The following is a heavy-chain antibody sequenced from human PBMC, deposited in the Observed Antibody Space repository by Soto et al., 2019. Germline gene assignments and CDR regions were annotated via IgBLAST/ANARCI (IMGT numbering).Heavy chain of an antibody. J-gene: IGHJ4*02. V-gene: IGHV1-18*01. CDR3: AIDVDDFWSGYYMDY. Sequence: ASVKVSCKASGYTFTSYGISWVRQAPGQGLEWMGWISAYNGNTNYAQKLQGRVTMTTDTSTSTAYMELRSLRSDDTAVYYCAIDVDDFWSGYYMDYWGQGTLVTVSS. CDR1: GYTFTSYG. CDR2: ISAYNGNT. D-gene: IGHD3-3*01.